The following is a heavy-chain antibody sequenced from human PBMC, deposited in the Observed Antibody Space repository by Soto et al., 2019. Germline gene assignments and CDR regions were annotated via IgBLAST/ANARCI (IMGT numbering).Heavy chain of an antibody. CDR2: ISGSGGST. V-gene: IGHV3-23*01. Sequence: GGSLRLSCAASGFTFSSYAMSWVRQAPGKGLEWVSAISGSGGSTYYADSVKGRFTISRDNSKNTLYLQMNSLRAEDTAVYYCAKDLAYSSSSTRILNYYGMDVWGQGNTVTVSS. CDR1: GFTFSSYA. D-gene: IGHD6-6*01. J-gene: IGHJ6*02. CDR3: AKDLAYSSSSTRILNYYGMDV.